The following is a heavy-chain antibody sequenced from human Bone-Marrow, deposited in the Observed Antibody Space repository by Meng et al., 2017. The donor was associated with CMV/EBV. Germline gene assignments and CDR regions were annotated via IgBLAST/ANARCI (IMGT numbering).Heavy chain of an antibody. Sequence: ASVKVSCKSSGYTFSGYYMHWVRQAPGQGLEWMGWINPKSGGTNLAQKFQGRVTMTMDTSISTAYMELSRLRSDDTVVYYCAREGIEDGFGEEMGFDPWGQGTLVTVSS. D-gene: IGHD3-10*01. V-gene: IGHV1-2*02. J-gene: IGHJ5*02. CDR1: GYTFSGYY. CDR3: AREGIEDGFGEEMGFDP. CDR2: INPKSGGT.